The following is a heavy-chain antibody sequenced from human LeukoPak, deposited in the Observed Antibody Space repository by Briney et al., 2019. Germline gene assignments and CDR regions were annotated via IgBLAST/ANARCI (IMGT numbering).Heavy chain of an antibody. CDR1: GFTFNSYW. Sequence: GGSLRLSCAASGFTFNSYWMHWVRQAPGKGLVWVSRINSDGSSTSYADSVKGRFTISRDNAKNTLYLQMNSLRAEDTAVYYCARGGHRYSSSWGIDYWGQGTLVTVSS. D-gene: IGHD6-6*01. CDR3: ARGGHRYSSSWGIDY. CDR2: INSDGSST. J-gene: IGHJ4*02. V-gene: IGHV3-74*01.